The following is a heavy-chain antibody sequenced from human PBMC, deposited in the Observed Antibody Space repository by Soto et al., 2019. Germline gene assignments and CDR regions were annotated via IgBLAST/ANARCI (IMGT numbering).Heavy chain of an antibody. J-gene: IGHJ4*02. Sequence: SETLSLTCTVSGGSISSGDYYWSWIRQPPGKGLEWIGYIYYSGSAYYNPSLKSRVTISVDTSKNQFSLKLSSVTAADTAVYYCARVGGFGATTIDYWGQGTLVTVSS. V-gene: IGHV4-30-4*01. CDR3: ARVGGFGATTIDY. D-gene: IGHD3-10*01. CDR2: IYYSGSA. CDR1: GGSISSGDYY.